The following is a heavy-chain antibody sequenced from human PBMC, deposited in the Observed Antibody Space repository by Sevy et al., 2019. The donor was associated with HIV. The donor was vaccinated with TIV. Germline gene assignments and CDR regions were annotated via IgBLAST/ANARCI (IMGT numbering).Heavy chain of an antibody. J-gene: IGHJ4*02. V-gene: IGHV3-7*01. CDR2: IKPDGGDG. CDR1: GFTFSSNW. Sequence: GGSLRLSCAASGFTFSSNWMSWVRQAPGKGLEWVANIKPDGGDGNYVGSVAGRFTISRDNAKNSVYLRMDSLRVEDTAVYYYARDLHWASNSWGQGILVTVSS. D-gene: IGHD7-27*01. CDR3: ARDLHWASNS.